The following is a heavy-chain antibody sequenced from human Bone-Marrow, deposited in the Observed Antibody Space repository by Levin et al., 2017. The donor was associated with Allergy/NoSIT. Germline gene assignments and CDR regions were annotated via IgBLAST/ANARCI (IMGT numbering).Heavy chain of an antibody. J-gene: IGHJ6*02. V-gene: IGHV3-30*18. CDR1: GFTFSSYG. Sequence: GGSLRLSCAASGFTFSSYGMHWVRQAPGKGLEWVAVISYDGSNKYYADSVKGRFTISRDNSKNTLYLQMNSLRAEDTAVYYCAKDPGGAIVVVPAAPLGMDVWGQGTTVTVSS. D-gene: IGHD2-2*01. CDR2: ISYDGSNK. CDR3: AKDPGGAIVVVPAAPLGMDV.